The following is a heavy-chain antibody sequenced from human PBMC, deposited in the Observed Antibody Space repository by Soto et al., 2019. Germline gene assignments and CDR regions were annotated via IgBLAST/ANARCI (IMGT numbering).Heavy chain of an antibody. J-gene: IGHJ6*03. CDR3: AKDTNYYYYYMDV. CDR2: ISWNSGSI. V-gene: IGHV3-9*01. Sequence: HPGGSLRLSCAASGFTFDDYAMHWVRQAPGKGLEWVSGISWNSGSIGYADSVKGRFTISRDNAKNSLYLQMNSLRAEDTALYYCAKDTNYYYYYMDVWGKGTTVTVSS. CDR1: GFTFDDYA.